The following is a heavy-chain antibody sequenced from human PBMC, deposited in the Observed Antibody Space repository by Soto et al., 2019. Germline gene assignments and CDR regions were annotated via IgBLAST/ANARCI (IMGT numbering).Heavy chain of an antibody. CDR2: MNPNSGNT. CDR3: ARVSSNYLGYGMDV. CDR1: GYTFTSYD. D-gene: IGHD4-4*01. Sequence: QVQLVQSGAEVKKPGASVKVSCKASGYTFTSYDINWVRQATGQGLEWMGWMNPNSGNTGYAQKFQGRVTMTRNTSISTAYMELSSLRSEDTAVYYCARVSSNYLGYGMDVWGQGTTVTVSS. V-gene: IGHV1-8*01. J-gene: IGHJ6*02.